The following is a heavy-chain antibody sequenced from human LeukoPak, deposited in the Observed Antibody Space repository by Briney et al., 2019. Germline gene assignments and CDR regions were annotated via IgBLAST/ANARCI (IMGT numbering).Heavy chain of an antibody. D-gene: IGHD1-26*01. V-gene: IGHV4-59*11. CDR3: ARHSGSYYFDY. J-gene: IGHJ4*02. CDR2: IYYSGST. CDR1: GGSISSHY. Sequence: SETLSLTCTVSGGSISSHYWSCIRQPPGKGLEWIGYIYYSGSTNYNPSLKSRVTISVDTSKNQFSLKLSSVTAADTAVYYCARHSGSYYFDYWGQGTLVTVSS.